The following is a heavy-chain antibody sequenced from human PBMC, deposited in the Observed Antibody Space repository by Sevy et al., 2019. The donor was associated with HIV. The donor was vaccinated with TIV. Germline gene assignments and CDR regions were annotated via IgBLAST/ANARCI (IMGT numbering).Heavy chain of an antibody. Sequence: GGSLRLSCAASGFTFNRYSMHWVRQAPGKGLEWVATISFDATNKHYPDSVKGRFTISSDNFQNSLFLQMDSLRPEDMAVYYCALERLSSDVAEYFQNWGQGTLVTVSS. D-gene: IGHD1-1*01. CDR3: ALERLSSDVAEYFQN. CDR2: ISFDATNK. J-gene: IGHJ1*01. CDR1: GFTFNRYS. V-gene: IGHV3-30-3*01.